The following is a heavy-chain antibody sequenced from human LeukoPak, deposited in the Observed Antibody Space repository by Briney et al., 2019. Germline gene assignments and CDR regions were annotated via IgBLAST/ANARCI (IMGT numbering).Heavy chain of an antibody. CDR3: ARRPYSSGYYYLDY. D-gene: IGHD3-22*01. CDR2: ISSSGSTI. V-gene: IGHV3-11*01. CDR1: GFTFSDYY. J-gene: IGHJ4*02. Sequence: GGSLRLSCAASGFTFSDYYMSWIRQAPGKGLGWVSYISSSGSTIYYADSVKGRFTISRDNAKNSLYLQMNSLRAEDTAVYYCARRPYSSGYYYLDYWGQGTLVTVSS.